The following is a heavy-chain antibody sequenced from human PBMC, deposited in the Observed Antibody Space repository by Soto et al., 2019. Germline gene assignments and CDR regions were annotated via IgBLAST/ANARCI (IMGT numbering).Heavy chain of an antibody. CDR2: ISSSSSYI. V-gene: IGHV3-21*01. J-gene: IGHJ6*03. Sequence: EVQLVESGGGLVKPGGSLRLSCAASGFTFSSYSMNWVRQAPGKGLEWVSSISSSSSYIYYADSVKGRFTISRDNAKNSLYLQMNSLSAEDTAVYYCARAPEQYCSSTSCYSAFGFSDNYYYYYYMDVWGKGTTVTVSS. CDR1: GFTFSSYS. D-gene: IGHD2-2*01. CDR3: ARAPEQYCSSTSCYSAFGFSDNYYYYYYMDV.